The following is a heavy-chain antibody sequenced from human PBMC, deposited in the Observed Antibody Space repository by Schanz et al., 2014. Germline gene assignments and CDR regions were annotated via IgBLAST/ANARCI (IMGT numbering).Heavy chain of an antibody. J-gene: IGHJ2*01. Sequence: QVQFVASGGGLVKPGGSLRLSCAASGFIFSDYYMSWIRQAPGKGLEWVSYLSGSSSDRNLADSVKGRFTISRDNAKSSLYLQMNSLRVEDTAVYYCARLPFSGSLGPDCYFDFWGRGTLVTVSS. CDR2: LSGSSSDR. V-gene: IGHV3-11*06. CDR3: ARLPFSGSLGPDCYFDF. D-gene: IGHD3-3*02. CDR1: GFIFSDYY.